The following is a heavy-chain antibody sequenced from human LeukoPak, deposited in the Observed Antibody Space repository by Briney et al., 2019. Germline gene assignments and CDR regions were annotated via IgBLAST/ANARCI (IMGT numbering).Heavy chain of an antibody. CDR3: ARLTKHHNTALDY. Sequence: SETLSLTCTVSGYSISSGYYWGWIRQPPGKGLEWIGSIYHSGSTYYNPSLKSRVTISVDTSKNQFSLKLSSVTAADTAVYYCARLTKHHNTALDYWGQGTLVTVSS. V-gene: IGHV4-38-2*02. CDR1: GYSISSGYY. CDR2: IYHSGST. D-gene: IGHD5-18*01. J-gene: IGHJ4*02.